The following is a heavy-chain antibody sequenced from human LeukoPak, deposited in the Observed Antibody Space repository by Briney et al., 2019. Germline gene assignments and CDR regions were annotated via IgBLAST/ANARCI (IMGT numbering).Heavy chain of an antibody. CDR1: GFTFSSYA. CDR2: ISGSGGST. Sequence: GGSLRLSCAASGFTFSSYAMSWVRQAPGKGLEWVSGISGSGGSTYYADSVKGRFTISRDNSKNTLYLQMDSLRAEDTAVYYCAKSFYYNSGSWGIFDYWGQGTLVTVSS. J-gene: IGHJ4*02. V-gene: IGHV3-23*01. D-gene: IGHD3-10*01. CDR3: AKSFYYNSGSWGIFDY.